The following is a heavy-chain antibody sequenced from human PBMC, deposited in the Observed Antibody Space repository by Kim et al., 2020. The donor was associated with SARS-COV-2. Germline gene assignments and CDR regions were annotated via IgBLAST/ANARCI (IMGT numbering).Heavy chain of an antibody. CDR3: AVDYYDSSGYFY. J-gene: IGHJ4*02. D-gene: IGHD3-22*01. Sequence: NYARKFQGRVTITADESTSTAYMELSSLRSEDTAVYYCAVDYYDSSGYFYWGQGTLVTVSS. V-gene: IGHV1-69*01.